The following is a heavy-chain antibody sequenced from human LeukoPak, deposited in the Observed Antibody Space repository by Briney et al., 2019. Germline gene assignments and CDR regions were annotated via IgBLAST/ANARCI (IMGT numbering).Heavy chain of an antibody. CDR1: GFTFSSYG. CDR2: ISYDGSNK. J-gene: IGHJ4*02. D-gene: IGHD5-12*01. V-gene: IGHV3-30*03. CDR3: AHSRGVATIWVAVAAPTGY. Sequence: GGSLRLSCAASGFTFSSYGMHWVRQAPGKGLEWVAVISYDGSNKYYADSVKGRFTISRDNSKNTLYLQMNSLRAEDTAVYYCAHSRGVATIWVAVAAPTGYWGQGTLVTVSS.